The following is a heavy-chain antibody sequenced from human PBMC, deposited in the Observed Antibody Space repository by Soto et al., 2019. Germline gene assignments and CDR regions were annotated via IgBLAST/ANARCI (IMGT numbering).Heavy chain of an antibody. CDR2: IYWDDDK. J-gene: IGHJ1*01. D-gene: IGHD1-26*01. V-gene: IGHV2-5*02. CDR3: AHRVGAPGYFQH. Sequence: QITLKESDPTLVKPTQTLTLTCTFSGFSLSTSGVGVGWIRQPPGKALEWLALIYWDDDKRYSPSLKSRLTITKDTSKNQVVLTMTNIDPVDTATYYCAHRVGAPGYFQHWGQGTLVTVSS. CDR1: GFSLSTSGVG.